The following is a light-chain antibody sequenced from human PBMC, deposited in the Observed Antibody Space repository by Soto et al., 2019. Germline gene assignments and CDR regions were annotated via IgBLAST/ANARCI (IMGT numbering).Light chain of an antibody. Sequence: ENVLTQSPGTLSLSPGERATLSCRASQSFSSSYLAWYQQRPGQAPRVLIYDASSRATGIPDRFSGSGSGTDFTLTISRLEPEDFAVYYCQLYGSSRAFGQGTKVEIK. CDR1: QSFSSSY. CDR2: DAS. J-gene: IGKJ1*01. CDR3: QLYGSSRA. V-gene: IGKV3-20*01.